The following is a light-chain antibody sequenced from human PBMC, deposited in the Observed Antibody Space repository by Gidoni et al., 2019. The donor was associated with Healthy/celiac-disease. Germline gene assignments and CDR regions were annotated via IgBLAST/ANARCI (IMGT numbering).Light chain of an antibody. CDR1: QSVSSSY. V-gene: IGKV3-20*01. Sequence: ETVSTQSPGTLSLSPGERATLSCRASQSVSSSYLAWYQQKPGQAPRLLIYGASSRATGIPDRFSGSGSGTDFTLTISRLEPEDFAVYYCQQYGSSPYTFGQXTKLEIK. J-gene: IGKJ2*01. CDR2: GAS. CDR3: QQYGSSPYT.